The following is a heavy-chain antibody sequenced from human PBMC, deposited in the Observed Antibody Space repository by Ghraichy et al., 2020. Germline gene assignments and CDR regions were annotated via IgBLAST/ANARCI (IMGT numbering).Heavy chain of an antibody. D-gene: IGHD2-15*01. CDR3: ARDIGRGWYGP. CDR1: GFTFSRHW. CDR2: IKVDGSET. Sequence: LSLTCEASGFTFSRHWMSWVRQAPGKGLEWVANIKVDGSETYYVDSVMGRFTISRDNAKNFLYLQMNSLTVEDTAVYFCARDIGRGWYGPWGQGTLVIVSS. V-gene: IGHV3-7*01. J-gene: IGHJ5*02.